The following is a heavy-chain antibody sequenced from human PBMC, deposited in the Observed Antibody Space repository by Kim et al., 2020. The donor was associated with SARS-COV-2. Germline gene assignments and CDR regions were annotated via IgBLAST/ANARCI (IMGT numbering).Heavy chain of an antibody. CDR2: IYYSGST. V-gene: IGHV4-39*01. J-gene: IGHJ4*02. CDR3: ARHGPTQAGRRSSGWYFDY. CDR1: GGSISSSSYY. D-gene: IGHD6-19*01. Sequence: SETLSLTCTVSGGSISSSSYYWGWIRQPPGKGLEWIGSIYYSGSTYYNPSLKSRVTISVDTSKNQFSLKLSSVTAADTAVYYCARHGPTQAGRRSSGWYFDYWGQGTLVTVSS.